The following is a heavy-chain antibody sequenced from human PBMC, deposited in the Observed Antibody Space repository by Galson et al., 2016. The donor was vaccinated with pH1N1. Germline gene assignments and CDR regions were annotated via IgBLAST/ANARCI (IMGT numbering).Heavy chain of an antibody. J-gene: IGHJ3*02. V-gene: IGHV5-51*01. CDR1: GYRFTSYW. Sequence: QSGAEVKKPGESLKISCKASGYRFTSYWIAWVRQEPGKGLEWVGVVNPGGSTITYSPPFQGQVTISSDKSITSADLQWSSLKASDTATYYCARQDDFGDYRGDALDIWGQGTRVIVSS. D-gene: IGHD4-17*01. CDR2: VNPGGSTI. CDR3: ARQDDFGDYRGDALDI.